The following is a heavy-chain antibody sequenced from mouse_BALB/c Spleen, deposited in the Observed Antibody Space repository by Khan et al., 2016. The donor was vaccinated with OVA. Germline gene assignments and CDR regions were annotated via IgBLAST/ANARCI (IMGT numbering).Heavy chain of an antibody. CDR3: WILR. CDR2: IRLKSDDYVT. V-gene: IGHV6-6*02. J-gene: IGHJ2*01. CDR1: GFTFSNYW. Sequence: EVMLVESGGGLVQPGGSMKLSCVASGFTFSNYWMNWVRQSPEKGLEWVAEIRLKSDDYVTHYAESVKGRFTISRDDSQSSVYLKKNKLRAEDTGIYYCWILRWGQGTTLTGSS.